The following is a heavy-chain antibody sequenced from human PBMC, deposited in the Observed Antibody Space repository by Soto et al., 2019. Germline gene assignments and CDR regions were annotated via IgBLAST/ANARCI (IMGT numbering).Heavy chain of an antibody. V-gene: IGHV3-48*03. CDR2: ISTSGRTI. J-gene: IGHJ5*02. D-gene: IGHD3-16*01. CDR3: ARQPAHVYEASRKWFDP. Sequence: EVLLVESGGGLVQPGGSLRLSCTASGFTFSSYEMNWVRQAPGKGLEWISYISTSGRTIFDAGSVKGRFTISRDNTRNTLFLQMDSLRPEDPDVYYCARQPAHVYEASRKWFDPWGQGTLVIVSS. CDR1: GFTFSSYE.